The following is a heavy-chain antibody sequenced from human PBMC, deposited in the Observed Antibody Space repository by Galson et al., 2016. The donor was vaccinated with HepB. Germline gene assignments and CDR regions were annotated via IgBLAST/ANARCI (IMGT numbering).Heavy chain of an antibody. D-gene: IGHD3-9*01. CDR3: ARDEGGDYDILTGYYIKPWFDP. CDR1: GASINSGDYY. Sequence: LSLTCTVSGASINSGDYYWTWIRQPAGKGLEWIGRIYTTGDTNYNPSLKSRLTISIDTSKNQFSLKVTSVTAADTAVYYCARDEGGDYDILTGYYIKPWFDPWGQGTLVTVSS. CDR2: IYTTGDT. V-gene: IGHV4-61*02. J-gene: IGHJ5*02.